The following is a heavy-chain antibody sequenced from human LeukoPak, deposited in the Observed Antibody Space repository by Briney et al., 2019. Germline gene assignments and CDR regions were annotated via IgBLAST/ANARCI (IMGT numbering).Heavy chain of an antibody. CDR1: GYTFTGSY. V-gene: IGHV1-2*02. D-gene: IGHD1-1*01. CDR2: ISPASGAT. CDR3: LNEHGG. J-gene: IGHJ4*02. Sequence: AAVRVSCKASGYTFTGSYMHWVRQAPGQGFEWIGWISPASGATKYAQNFQGRVTLTTDTSITTAYMELSSLTSDDTASYYCLNEHGGWGQGTPVTVSS.